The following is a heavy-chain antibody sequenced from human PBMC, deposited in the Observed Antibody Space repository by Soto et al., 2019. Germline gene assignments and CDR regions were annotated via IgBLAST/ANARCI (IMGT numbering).Heavy chain of an antibody. D-gene: IGHD6-6*01. CDR2: ISTYNGNP. V-gene: IGHV1-18*01. Sequence: GPGVKKPGASVKVSCKASGYTFTSYGISWVRQAPGQGLEWMGWISTYNGNPNYAQKLQGRVIMTTDTSTSTAYMELRSLRSADTAVFYCARVPLYITSSKNALEIWGQGTVVTVSS. J-gene: IGHJ3*02. CDR3: ARVPLYITSSKNALEI. CDR1: GYTFTSYG.